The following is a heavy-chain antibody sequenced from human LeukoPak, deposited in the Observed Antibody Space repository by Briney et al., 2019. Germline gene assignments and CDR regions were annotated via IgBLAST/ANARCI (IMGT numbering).Heavy chain of an antibody. V-gene: IGHV1-2*02. J-gene: IGHJ5*02. Sequence: GASVKVSCKASGYTFTGYYLHWVRQAPGQGLEWMGWINTNTGGTNYAQKFQGRVTLTRDTSITTAYMEMSSLRSDDTAVYYCARDRPGYSSWFDPWGQGTLVTVSS. D-gene: IGHD6-19*01. CDR3: ARDRPGYSSWFDP. CDR1: GYTFTGYY. CDR2: INTNTGGT.